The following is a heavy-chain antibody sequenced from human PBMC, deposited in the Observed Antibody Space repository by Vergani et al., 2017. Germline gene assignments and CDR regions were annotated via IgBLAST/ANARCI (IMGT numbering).Heavy chain of an antibody. V-gene: IGHV3-23*04. D-gene: IGHD2-2*01. CDR3: ARDLPDQLLGDY. CDR2: ISGSGGST. CDR1: GFTFSSYA. Sequence: VQLVESGGGVVQPGRSLRLSCAASGFTFSSYAMSWVRQAPGKGLEWVSAISGSGGSTYYADSVKGRFTISRDNSKNTLYLQMNSLRAEDTAVYYCARDLPDQLLGDYWGQGTLVTVSS. J-gene: IGHJ4*02.